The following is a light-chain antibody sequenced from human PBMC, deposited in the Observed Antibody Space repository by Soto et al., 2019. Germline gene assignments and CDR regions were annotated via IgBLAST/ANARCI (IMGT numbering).Light chain of an antibody. CDR2: DNS. CDR3: QSYDSRLSAWV. CDR1: SSNIGAGFD. V-gene: IGLV1-40*01. Sequence: QSVLTQPPSVSGAPGQRVTISCTVNSSNIGAGFDVHWYQQLPGTAPKLLIYDNSNRPSGVPDRFSGSKSGTSASLAITGLQAEDGTDYYCQSYDSRLSAWVFGGGTKLTVL. J-gene: IGLJ2*01.